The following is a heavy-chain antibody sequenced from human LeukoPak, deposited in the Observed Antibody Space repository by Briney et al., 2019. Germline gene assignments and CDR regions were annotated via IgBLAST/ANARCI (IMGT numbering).Heavy chain of an antibody. CDR2: IIPILGIA. Sequence: SVKVSCKASGYTFTSYGISWVRQAPGQGLEWMGRIIPILGIANYAQKFQGRVTITADKSTSTAYMELSSLRSEDTAVYYCARDLSPVEMAAIADYYFDYWGQGTLVTVSS. J-gene: IGHJ4*02. CDR3: ARDLSPVEMAAIADYYFDY. CDR1: GYTFTSYG. V-gene: IGHV1-69*04. D-gene: IGHD5-24*01.